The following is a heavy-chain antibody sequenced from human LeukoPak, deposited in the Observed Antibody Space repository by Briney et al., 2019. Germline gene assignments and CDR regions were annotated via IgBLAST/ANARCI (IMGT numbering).Heavy chain of an antibody. J-gene: IGHJ4*02. CDR3: ARVVSSSWYVFDY. Sequence: SETLSLTCTVSGGSISSYYWSWIRQPPGKGLEWIGYIYYSGSTNYNPSLKSRVTTSVDTSKNQFSLKLSSVTAADTAVYYCARVVSSSWYVFDYWGQGALVTVSS. CDR1: GGSISSYY. CDR2: IYYSGST. V-gene: IGHV4-59*01. D-gene: IGHD6-13*01.